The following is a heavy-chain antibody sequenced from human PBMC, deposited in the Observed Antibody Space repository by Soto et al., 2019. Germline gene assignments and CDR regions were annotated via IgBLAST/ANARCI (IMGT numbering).Heavy chain of an antibody. V-gene: IGHV4-59*01. Sequence: SETLSLTCTVSGGSISSYYWSWIRQPPGKGLEWIGYIYYSGSTNYNPSLKSRVTISVDTSKNQFSLKLSSVTAADTAVYYCARLYYGSGSYYNVGGWTDYGMDVWGQGTTVTVSS. D-gene: IGHD3-10*01. CDR2: IYYSGST. CDR1: GGSISSYY. CDR3: ARLYYGSGSYYNVGGWTDYGMDV. J-gene: IGHJ6*02.